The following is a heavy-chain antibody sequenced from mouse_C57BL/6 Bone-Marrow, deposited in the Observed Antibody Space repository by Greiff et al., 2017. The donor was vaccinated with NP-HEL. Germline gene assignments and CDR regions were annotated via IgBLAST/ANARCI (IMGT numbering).Heavy chain of an antibody. J-gene: IGHJ2*01. Sequence: VQLQQPGAELVMPGASVKLSCKASGYTFTSYWMHWVKQRPGQGLEWIGEIDPSDSYTNYNQKFKGKSTLTVDKSSSTAYMQLSSLTSEDSAVYYCARRDYGSSYSYWGQGTTLTVSS. CDR2: IDPSDSYT. V-gene: IGHV1-69*01. CDR1: GYTFTSYW. CDR3: ARRDYGSSYSY. D-gene: IGHD1-1*01.